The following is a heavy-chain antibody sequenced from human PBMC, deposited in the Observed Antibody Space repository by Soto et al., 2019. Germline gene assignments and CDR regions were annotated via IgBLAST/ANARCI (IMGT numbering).Heavy chain of an antibody. J-gene: IGHJ4*02. Sequence: SETLSLTCTVSGGSISSGGYSWSWIRQHPGKGLEWIGYIYYSGSTYYNPSLKSRVTISVDTSKNQFSLKLSSVTAADTAVYYCARGPTTEKDDSWGQGILVTVSS. V-gene: IGHV4-31*03. CDR2: IYYSGST. CDR1: GGSISSGGYS. CDR3: ARGPTTEKDDS.